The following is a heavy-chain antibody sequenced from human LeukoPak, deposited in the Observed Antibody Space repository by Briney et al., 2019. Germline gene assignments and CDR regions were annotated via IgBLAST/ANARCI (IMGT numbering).Heavy chain of an antibody. CDR3: ARVRFQGYYYYYYMDV. CDR1: GGSXXSGXXX. V-gene: IGHV4-30-4*08. CDR2: XYYSWCT. J-gene: IGHJ6*03. Sequence: GGSXXSGXXXGGXIRQPPXXXXXWIGXXYYSWCTYYNPSLKSRVTISVDTSKNQFSLKLSSVTAADTAVYYCARVRFQGYYYYYYMDVWGKGTTVTVSS. D-gene: IGHD3-3*01.